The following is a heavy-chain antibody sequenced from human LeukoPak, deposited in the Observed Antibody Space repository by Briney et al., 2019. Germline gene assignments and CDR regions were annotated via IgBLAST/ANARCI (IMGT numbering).Heavy chain of an antibody. Sequence: PGGSLRLSCAASGFTLSGYWTHWVRQAPGKGLVWVSRISSDGSSTSYADSVKGRFTISRDNAKNTLYVQMNSLRVEDTAVYYCARGAFGVYAFDIWGQGTMVTVSS. CDR1: GFTLSGYW. D-gene: IGHD3-3*01. V-gene: IGHV3-74*01. CDR3: ARGAFGVYAFDI. J-gene: IGHJ3*02. CDR2: ISSDGSST.